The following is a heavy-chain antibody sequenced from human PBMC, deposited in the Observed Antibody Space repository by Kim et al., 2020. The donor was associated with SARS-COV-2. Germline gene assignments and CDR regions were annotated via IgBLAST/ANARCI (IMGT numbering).Heavy chain of an antibody. CDR1: GFTFSSYA. J-gene: IGHJ6*02. CDR2: ISGSGGST. Sequence: GGSLRLSCAASGFTFSSYAMTWVRQAPGKGLEWVSAISGSGGSTYYADSVKGRFTISRDNSKNTLYLQMNSLRAEDTAVYYCAKDGGIAVAGVRLVGYYCYGMYSSGQRTPVPASS. D-gene: IGHD6-19*01. V-gene: IGHV3-23*01. CDR3: AKDGGIAVAGVRLVGYYCYGMYS.